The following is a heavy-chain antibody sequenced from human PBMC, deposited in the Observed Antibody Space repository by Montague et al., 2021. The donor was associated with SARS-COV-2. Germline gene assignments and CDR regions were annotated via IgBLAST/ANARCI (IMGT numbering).Heavy chain of an antibody. CDR2: DYYTGTT. J-gene: IGHJ4*02. D-gene: IGHD2-15*01. CDR1: GGSVSSYY. CDR3: ARVVLRDYFDY. V-gene: IGHV4-59*08. Sequence: SETLSLTCSVSGGSVSSYYWSWIRQPPGKGLEWIGFDYYTGTTNYNPSLKSRVAVSLDTSKNQFFLKLTSVTDADTAVYYCARVVLRDYFDYWGQGTLVTVSS.